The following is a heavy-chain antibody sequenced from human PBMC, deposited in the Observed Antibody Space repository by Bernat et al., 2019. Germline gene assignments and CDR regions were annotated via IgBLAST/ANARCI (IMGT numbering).Heavy chain of an antibody. D-gene: IGHD2-15*01. J-gene: IGHJ3*01. V-gene: IGHV3-15*04. CDR3: TTVGGYCSGGSCYSRV. Sequence: EVQLVESGGGLVKPGGSLRLSCAASGFTFSNAWMSWVRQAPGKGLAWVGRIESKTDGRTTDYAAPVKGRFTISRDDSKNTLYLQMNSLKTEDTAVYYCTTVGGYCSGGSCYSRVWGQGTMVTVSS. CDR2: IESKTDGRTT. CDR1: GFTFSNAW.